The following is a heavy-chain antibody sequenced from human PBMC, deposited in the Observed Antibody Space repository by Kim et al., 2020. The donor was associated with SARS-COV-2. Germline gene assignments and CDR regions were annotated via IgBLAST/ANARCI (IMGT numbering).Heavy chain of an antibody. CDR2: ISWNRGNI. V-gene: IGHV3-9*01. CDR3: VKDISGSSAWYYFDY. J-gene: IGHJ4*01. Sequence: GGSLRLSCAASGFTFDDYAIHWVRQAPGKGLEWVSGISWNRGNIGYADSVKGRFTISRDNAKNSLYLQMNSLRTEDTALYYCVKDISGSSAWYYFDYWG. D-gene: IGHD6-19*01. CDR1: GFTFDDYA.